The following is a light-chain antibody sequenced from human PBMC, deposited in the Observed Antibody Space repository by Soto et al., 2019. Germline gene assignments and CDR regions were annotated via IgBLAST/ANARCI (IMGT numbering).Light chain of an antibody. Sequence: QSVLTQPASVSGSPGQSITISCTGTGSDVGANIFVSWYQQHPGKVPKLMIYTVSSRPSGVSQRFSGSKSGNTASLTISGLQAEDEADYYCSSFTTDSTYVFGTGTKLTVL. CDR2: TVS. J-gene: IGLJ1*01. V-gene: IGLV2-14*01. CDR1: GSDVGANIF. CDR3: SSFTTDSTYV.